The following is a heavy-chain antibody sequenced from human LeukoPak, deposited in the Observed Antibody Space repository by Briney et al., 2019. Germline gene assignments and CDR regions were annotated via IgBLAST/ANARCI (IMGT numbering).Heavy chain of an antibody. CDR3: ARGAGWLTDY. CDR2: ICYSGST. V-gene: IGHV4-31*03. J-gene: IGHJ4*02. CDR1: GGSISSGGYY. D-gene: IGHD5-12*01. Sequence: PSQTLSLTCTVSGGSISSGGYYWIWIRQHPGKGLEWIGYICYSGSTYYNPSLKSRVTISVDTSKNQFSLKLSSVTAADTAVYYCARGAGWLTDYWGQGILVTVSS.